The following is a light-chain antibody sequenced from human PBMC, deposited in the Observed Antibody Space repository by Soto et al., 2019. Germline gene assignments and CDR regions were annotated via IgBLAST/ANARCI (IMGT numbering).Light chain of an antibody. J-gene: IGKJ2*01. CDR3: QQYYSFPYT. Sequence: DIQMTQSPSSLSASVGDRVTITCRASQGVRTYLAWFQQKPGKAPKALIYLASSLQSGIPLRFSGSGSGTDFTLTINSLQPEDFATYYRQQYYSFPYTFGQGTKLEIQ. CDR2: LAS. V-gene: IGKV1-16*01. CDR1: QGVRTY.